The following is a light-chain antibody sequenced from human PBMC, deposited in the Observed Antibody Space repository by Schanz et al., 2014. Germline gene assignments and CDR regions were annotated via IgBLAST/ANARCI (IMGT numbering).Light chain of an antibody. Sequence: EIVMTQSPGTLSLSPGERATLSCRASQSVSSSYLAWYQQKPGQAPRLLIYGASSRAAGIPDRFSGSGSGTDFTLTISSLQPEDVAVYYCQQYNNWPVTFGPGTKVDIK. CDR3: QQYNNWPVT. CDR2: GAS. V-gene: IGKV3-20*01. CDR1: QSVSSSY. J-gene: IGKJ3*01.